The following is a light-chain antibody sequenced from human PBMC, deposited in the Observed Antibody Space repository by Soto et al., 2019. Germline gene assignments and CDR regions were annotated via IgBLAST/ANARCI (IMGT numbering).Light chain of an antibody. J-gene: IGLJ1*01. V-gene: IGLV2-23*01. Sequence: QSALTQPASVSGSPGQSITISCTGTSSDVGSYNLVSWYQQHPGKAPELIIYEGSKRPSGVSNRFSGSKSGNTASLTISGLQAEDEDDYYCCSYAGSSTYVFGTGNKVTVL. CDR1: SSDVGSYNL. CDR2: EGS. CDR3: CSYAGSSTYV.